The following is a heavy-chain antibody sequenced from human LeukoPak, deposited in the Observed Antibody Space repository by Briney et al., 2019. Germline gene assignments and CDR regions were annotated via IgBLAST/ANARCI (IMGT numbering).Heavy chain of an antibody. V-gene: IGHV3-48*03. CDR2: ISSSGSTI. D-gene: IGHD3-22*01. Sequence: GGSLRLSCAASGFTFSSYEMNWVRQAPGKGLEWVSYISSSGSTIYYADSVKGRFTISRDNAKHSLYLQMDSLRAEDTAVYYCASGALYDSSGYYYVANYWGQGTLVTVSA. CDR3: ASGALYDSSGYYYVANY. J-gene: IGHJ4*02. CDR1: GFTFSSYE.